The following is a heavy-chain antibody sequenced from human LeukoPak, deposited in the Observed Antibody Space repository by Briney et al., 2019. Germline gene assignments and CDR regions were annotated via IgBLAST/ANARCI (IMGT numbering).Heavy chain of an antibody. J-gene: IGHJ4*02. CDR1: GFTFSSYG. CDR2: ISYDGSNK. CDR3: AKDRWELHPVY. V-gene: IGHV3-30*18. Sequence: GGSLRLSCAASGFTFSSYGMHWVRQAPGKGLEWVAVISYDGSNKYYADSVKGRFTISRDNSKNTLYLQMNSLRAEDTAVYYCAKDRWELHPVYWGQGTLVTVSS. D-gene: IGHD1-26*01.